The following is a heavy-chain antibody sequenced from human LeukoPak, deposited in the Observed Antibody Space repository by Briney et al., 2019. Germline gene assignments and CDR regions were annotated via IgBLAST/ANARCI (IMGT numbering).Heavy chain of an antibody. Sequence: SVKVSCKASGGTFGSYAISWVRQAPGQGLEWMGGIIPIFGTANYAQKFQGRVTITADESTSTAYMELSSLRSEDTAVYYCATDPTKDTLNDYWGQGTLVTVSS. CDR3: ATDPTKDTLNDY. V-gene: IGHV1-69*01. CDR2: IIPIFGTA. CDR1: GGTFGSYA. J-gene: IGHJ4*02. D-gene: IGHD2-15*01.